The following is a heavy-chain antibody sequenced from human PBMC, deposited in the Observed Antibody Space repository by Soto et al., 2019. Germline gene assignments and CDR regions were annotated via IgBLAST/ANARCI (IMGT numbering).Heavy chain of an antibody. CDR1: GGSISSYY. Sequence: SETLSLTCTVSGGSISSYYWSWIRQPPGKGLEWLGFIYYNGRTNYNPSLKSRVTVSVDTSKNQLSLRLSSVTAADTAVYYCARETYGDYVGYFDPWGQGIQVTVSS. CDR2: IYYNGRT. CDR3: ARETYGDYVGYFDP. D-gene: IGHD4-17*01. V-gene: IGHV4-59*08. J-gene: IGHJ5*02.